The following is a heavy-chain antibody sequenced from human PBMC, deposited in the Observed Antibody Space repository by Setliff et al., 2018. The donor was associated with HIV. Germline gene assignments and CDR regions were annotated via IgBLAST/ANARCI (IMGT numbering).Heavy chain of an antibody. J-gene: IGHJ6*02. CDR3: ARGPRSFYYYYYAMDF. V-gene: IGHV3-7*01. CDR1: GFTFNNYC. Sequence: LRLSCAASGFTFNNYCMTWVRQAPGKGLEWVANIHEDGTQKYFVDSVRGRFTISRDNAKNSLYLQMNSLRGEDTGIYYCARGPRSFYYYYYAMDFWGQGTTVTVSS. CDR2: IHEDGTQK.